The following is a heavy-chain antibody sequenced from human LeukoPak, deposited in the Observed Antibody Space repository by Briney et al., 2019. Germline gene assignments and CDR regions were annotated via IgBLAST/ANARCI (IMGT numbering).Heavy chain of an antibody. CDR2: ISGTGGST. CDR3: AKVVGGGTYL. J-gene: IGHJ4*02. D-gene: IGHD1-26*01. CDR1: GFTVSSNY. Sequence: GGSLRLSCAASGFTVSSNYMSWVRQAPGKGLEWVSAISGTGGSTYYADSVKGRFTISRDNSKNTLYLQMNSLRADDTAVYYCAKVVGGGTYLWGQGTLVTVSS. V-gene: IGHV3-23*01.